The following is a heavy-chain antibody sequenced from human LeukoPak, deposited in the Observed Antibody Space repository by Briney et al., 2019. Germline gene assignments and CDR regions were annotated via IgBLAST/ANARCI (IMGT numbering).Heavy chain of an antibody. D-gene: IGHD3-16*01. CDR1: DYSFISYA. CDR2: ITPYNGNT. V-gene: IGHV1-18*01. CDR3: ARGLGATARGMDV. Sequence: ASVKVSRKASDYSFISYAISWVRQAPGQGLEWTGWITPYNGNTNYAQKFQGRVTMTTDTSTNTAYMELRSLRSDDTAVYYCARGLGATARGMDVWGQGTTVSVSS. J-gene: IGHJ6*02.